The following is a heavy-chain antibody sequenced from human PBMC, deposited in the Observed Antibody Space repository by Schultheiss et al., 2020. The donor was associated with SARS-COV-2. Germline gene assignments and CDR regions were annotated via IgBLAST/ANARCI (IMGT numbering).Heavy chain of an antibody. CDR3: ARCRPQLDYGDYEDYYYYGMDV. D-gene: IGHD4-17*01. CDR2: ISSSSSYI. CDR1: GFTFSSYS. J-gene: IGHJ6*02. V-gene: IGHV3-21*01. Sequence: GGSLRLSCAASGFTFSSYSMNWVRQAPGKGLEWVSSISSSSSYIYYADSVKGRFTISRDNAKNSLYLQMNSLRAEDTAVYYCARCRPQLDYGDYEDYYYYGMDVWGQGTTVTVSS.